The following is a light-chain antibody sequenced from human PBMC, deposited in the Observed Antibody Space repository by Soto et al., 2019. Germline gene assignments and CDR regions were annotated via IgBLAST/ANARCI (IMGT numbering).Light chain of an antibody. CDR1: GSDVGGYNY. J-gene: IGLJ2*01. Sequence: QSALTQPASVSGSPGQSITISCTGTGSDVGGYNYVSWYQQHPGKAPKLMIYDVSDRPSGVSNRFSGSKSGNTASLTISGLQAEDEADYYCSSYTSTSTVIFGGGTKPTVL. CDR2: DVS. V-gene: IGLV2-14*03. CDR3: SSYTSTSTVI.